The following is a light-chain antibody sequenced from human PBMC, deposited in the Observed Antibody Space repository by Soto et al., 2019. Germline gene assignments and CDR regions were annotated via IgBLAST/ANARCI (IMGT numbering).Light chain of an antibody. V-gene: IGKV1-5*03. CDR1: QSISSW. Sequence: DIQMTQSPSTLSASVGDRVTITCRASQSISSWLAWYQQKPGKAPKLLIYKASSLESGVPSRFSGSGSGTEFTLTISSMQPDDFATYYCQQYNSYPYTFGQGTKLEIK. CDR2: KAS. J-gene: IGKJ2*01. CDR3: QQYNSYPYT.